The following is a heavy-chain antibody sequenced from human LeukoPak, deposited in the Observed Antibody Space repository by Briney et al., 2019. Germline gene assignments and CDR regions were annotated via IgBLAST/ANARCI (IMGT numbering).Heavy chain of an antibody. V-gene: IGHV4-39*07. J-gene: IGHJ4*02. D-gene: IGHD2-2*01. CDR3: ARDRGAVPADY. CDR1: GGSISSSNYY. CDR2: MYYSGST. Sequence: SETLSLTCTVSGGSISSSNYYWGWIRQPPGKGLKWIGSMYYSGSTYYNPSLKSRVTISVDTSKNQFSLKLSSVTAADTAVYYCARDRGAVPADYWGQGTLVTVSS.